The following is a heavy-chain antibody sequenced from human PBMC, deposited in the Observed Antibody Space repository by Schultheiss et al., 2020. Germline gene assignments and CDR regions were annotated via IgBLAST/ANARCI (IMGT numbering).Heavy chain of an antibody. CDR3: ARDYLPRAACIGDNCWGFLS. Sequence: SETLSLTCNVSGGSISMNHYWAWIRQPAGKGLEWIGRVSISGTTNYNPSLKSRVTMSADTSKNQFSLNLTSVTAADTALYYCARDYLPRAACIGDNCWGFLSWGQGTLVTVSS. J-gene: IGHJ5*02. CDR2: VSISGTT. V-gene: IGHV4-4*07. CDR1: GGSISMNHY. D-gene: IGHD2-21*01.